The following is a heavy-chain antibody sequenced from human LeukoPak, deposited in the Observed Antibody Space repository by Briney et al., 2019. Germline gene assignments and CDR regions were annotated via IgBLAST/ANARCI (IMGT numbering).Heavy chain of an antibody. D-gene: IGHD3-9*01. J-gene: IGHJ4*02. Sequence: ASVTVSFKASGYTFTGYYMHWVRQAPGQGLEWMGWISAYNGNTNYSQKLQGRVTITTDTSTSTAYMELRSLRSDDTAVYYCARVYYDILTGYSYFDYWGQGTLVTVSS. CDR2: ISAYNGNT. V-gene: IGHV1-18*04. CDR1: GYTFTGYY. CDR3: ARVYYDILTGYSYFDY.